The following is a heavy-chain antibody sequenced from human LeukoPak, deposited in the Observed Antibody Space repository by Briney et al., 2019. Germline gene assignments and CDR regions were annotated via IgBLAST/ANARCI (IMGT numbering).Heavy chain of an antibody. D-gene: IGHD1-26*01. V-gene: IGHV4-39*01. J-gene: IGHJ4*02. Sequence: SETLSLTCSISGASISGGTYYWGWIRQPPGKGLEWIGSIYYTGSTYDNPSLKSRVTISVDTSKNQFSLKLSSVTAADTAVYYCARRGGSGRAFDYWGQGTLVTVSS. CDR2: IYYTGST. CDR1: GASISGGTYY. CDR3: ARRGGSGRAFDY.